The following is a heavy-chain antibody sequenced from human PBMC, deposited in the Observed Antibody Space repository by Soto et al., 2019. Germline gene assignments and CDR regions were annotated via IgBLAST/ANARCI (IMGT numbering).Heavy chain of an antibody. J-gene: IGHJ4*02. D-gene: IGHD1-26*01. V-gene: IGHV4-61*01. CDR1: GGSVSSGSYY. Sequence: LSLTCTVSGGSVSSGSYYWSWIRQPPGKGLEWIGYIYYSGSTNYNPSLKSRVTISVDTSKNQFSLKLSSVTAADTAVYYCAVTGGSYSVDYWGQGTLVTVSS. CDR2: IYYSGST. CDR3: AVTGGSYSVDY.